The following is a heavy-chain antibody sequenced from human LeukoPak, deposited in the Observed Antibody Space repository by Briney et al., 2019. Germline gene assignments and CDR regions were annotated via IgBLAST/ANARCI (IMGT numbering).Heavy chain of an antibody. CDR1: GFTFSSYA. CDR3: ARDQRVVPAAPIDY. CDR2: ISYDGSNK. V-gene: IGHV3-30-3*01. D-gene: IGHD2-2*01. Sequence: GGSLRLSCAASGFTFSSYAMHWVRQAPGKGLEWVAVISYDGSNKYYADSVKGRFTISRDNSKNSLYLQLNSLRAEDTAVYYCARDQRVVPAAPIDYWGQGTLVTVSS. J-gene: IGHJ4*02.